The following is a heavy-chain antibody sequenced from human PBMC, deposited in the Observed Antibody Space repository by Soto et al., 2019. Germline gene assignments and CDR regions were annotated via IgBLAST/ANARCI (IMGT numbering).Heavy chain of an antibody. J-gene: IGHJ6*02. CDR3: ARADGSGRYYYGMDV. D-gene: IGHD3-10*01. CDR1: GGSISSGGYY. Sequence: SETLALTCTVSGGSISSGGYYWSWIRQHPGKGLEWIGYIYYSGSTYYNPSLKSRVTISVDTSKNQFSLKLSSVTAADTAVYYCARADGSGRYYYGMDVWGQGTTVTVSS. CDR2: IYYSGST. V-gene: IGHV4-31*03.